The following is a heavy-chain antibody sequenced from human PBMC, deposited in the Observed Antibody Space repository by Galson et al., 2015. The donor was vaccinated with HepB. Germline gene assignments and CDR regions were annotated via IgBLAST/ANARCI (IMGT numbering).Heavy chain of an antibody. J-gene: IGHJ4*02. CDR1: GFTFSSYG. D-gene: IGHD3-16*01. Sequence: SLRLSCAASGFTFSSYGMHWVRQAPGKGLEWVAVISYDGSNKYYADSVKGRLTISRDNSKNTLYLQMNSLRAEDTAVYYCARRSAYTYFDYWGQGTLVTVSS. CDR2: ISYDGSNK. CDR3: ARRSAYTYFDY. V-gene: IGHV3-30*03.